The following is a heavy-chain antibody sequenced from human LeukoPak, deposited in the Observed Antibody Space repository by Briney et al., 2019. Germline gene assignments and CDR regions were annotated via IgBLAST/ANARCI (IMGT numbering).Heavy chain of an antibody. CDR2: IYYSGST. D-gene: IGHD2-15*01. CDR1: GGSISNYY. J-gene: IGHJ4*02. Sequence: SETLSLTCTASGGSISNYYWSWIRQPPGKGLEWIGYIYYSGSTNYNPSLKSRVTISVDTSKNQFSLKLSSVTAADTAVYYCARYSYGGYHFDYWGRGTLVTVSS. V-gene: IGHV4-59*08. CDR3: ARYSYGGYHFDY.